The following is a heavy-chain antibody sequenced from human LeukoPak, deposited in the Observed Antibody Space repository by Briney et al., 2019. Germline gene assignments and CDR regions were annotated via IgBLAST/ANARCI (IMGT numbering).Heavy chain of an antibody. V-gene: IGHV3-23*01. D-gene: IGHD6-6*01. J-gene: IGHJ6*02. CDR3: WYSSSSPYYYYGMDV. Sequence: GGSLRLSCAASGFTFSSYAMSWVRQAPGKGLEWVSGISGSGDNTYYADSVKGRFTISRDNSKNTLYVQVNSLGTEDTAVYYCWYSSSSPYYYYGMDVWGQGTTVTVSS. CDR2: ISGSGDNT. CDR1: GFTFSSYA.